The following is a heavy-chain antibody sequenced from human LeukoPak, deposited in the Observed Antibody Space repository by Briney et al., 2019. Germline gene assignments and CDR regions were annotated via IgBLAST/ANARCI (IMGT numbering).Heavy chain of an antibody. CDR1: GYSLTSYW. D-gene: IGHD3-10*01. V-gene: IGHV5-51*01. CDR3: ARGHHGAGSFDP. J-gene: IGHJ5*02. Sequence: GEALKISWKGSGYSLTSYWIGLVRQMPGQGLEWSGIIYPGDSDTRYSPSFKGQVTISADKSISTAYLQWSSLKASDTAMYYCARGHHGAGSFDPWGQGTLVTVSS. CDR2: IYPGDSDT.